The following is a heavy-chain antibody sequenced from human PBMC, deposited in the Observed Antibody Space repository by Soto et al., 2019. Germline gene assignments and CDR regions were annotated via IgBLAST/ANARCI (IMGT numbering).Heavy chain of an antibody. J-gene: IGHJ3*02. Sequence: SETLSLTCAVSGGSISSSNWWSWVRQPPGKGLEWIGEIYHSGSTNYNPSLKSRVTISVDKSKNQFSLKLSSVTAADTAVYYCARDLRFLEWLSLYEDAFEIWGQGTMVTVSS. D-gene: IGHD3-3*01. CDR3: ARDLRFLEWLSLYEDAFEI. V-gene: IGHV4-4*02. CDR1: GGSISSSNW. CDR2: IYHSGST.